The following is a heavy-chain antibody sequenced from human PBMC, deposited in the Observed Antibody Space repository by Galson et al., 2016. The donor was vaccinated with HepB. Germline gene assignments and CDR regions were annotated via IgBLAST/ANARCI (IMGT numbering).Heavy chain of an antibody. CDR3: ARGSDYSNYVAVY. D-gene: IGHD4-11*01. J-gene: IGHJ4*02. Sequence: SVKVSCKASGDTFASYDINWLRQATGQGLEWMGWMNPNSGNTGYAQKFQGRVTMTRNTSISTAYMELSILTSEDTAVYYCARGSDYSNYVAVYWGRGTLVTASS. CDR2: MNPNSGNT. V-gene: IGHV1-8*01. CDR1: GDTFASYD.